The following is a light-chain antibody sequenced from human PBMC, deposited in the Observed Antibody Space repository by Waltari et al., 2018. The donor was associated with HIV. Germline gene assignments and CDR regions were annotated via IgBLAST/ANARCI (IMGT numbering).Light chain of an antibody. CDR3: CSYVGRV. V-gene: IGLV2-23*02. CDR2: EVN. CDR1: SGDAGSYNL. Sequence: QSALIQPASVSGSPGQSITISCTGTSGDAGSYNLGSWYQQHPGKAPKLLISEVNKRPSGVSSRFSGSKSGTTASLTISGLQAEDEADYYCCSYVGRVFGGGTKLTVL. J-gene: IGLJ3*02.